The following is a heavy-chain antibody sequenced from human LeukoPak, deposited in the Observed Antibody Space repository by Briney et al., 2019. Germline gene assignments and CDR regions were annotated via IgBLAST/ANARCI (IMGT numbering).Heavy chain of an antibody. D-gene: IGHD3-22*01. V-gene: IGHV3-48*01. CDR1: GFTFRSYS. CDR3: AKDKFDYDSTGYPYDY. Sequence: GGSLRLSCAASGFTFRSYSMNWVRQAPGKGLEWVSYISSSSSTIYYADSVKGRFTISRDNAKNSLYLQMNSLRAEDTAVYYCAKDKFDYDSTGYPYDYWGQGVLVTVSS. CDR2: ISSSSSTI. J-gene: IGHJ4*02.